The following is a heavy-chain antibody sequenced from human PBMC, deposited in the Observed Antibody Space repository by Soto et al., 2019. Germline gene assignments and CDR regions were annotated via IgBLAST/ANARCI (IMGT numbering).Heavy chain of an antibody. CDR1: GFTFSSYG. CDR3: AREDDYYGSGSYIDI. Sequence: GGSLRLSCAASGFTFSSYGMHWVRQAPGKGLEWVAVIWYDGSNKYYADSVKGRFTISRDNSKNTLYLQMNSLRAEDTAVYYCAREDDYYGSGSYIDIWGQGTMVTVSS. CDR2: IWYDGSNK. J-gene: IGHJ3*02. V-gene: IGHV3-33*01. D-gene: IGHD3-10*01.